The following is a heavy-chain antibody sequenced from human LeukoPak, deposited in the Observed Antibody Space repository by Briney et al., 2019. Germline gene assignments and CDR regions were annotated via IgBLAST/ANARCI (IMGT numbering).Heavy chain of an antibody. J-gene: IGHJ4*02. Sequence: GSLRLSCAASGFIFSDHWMHWVRQAPGKGLVWLSRINNDGSSTIYADSVKGRFTFSRDNAENTLFLEMSSLRVEDTAVYYCVRERNNFWSGHHSIFDSWGQGTLVTVSS. V-gene: IGHV3-74*01. D-gene: IGHD3-3*01. CDR3: VRERNNFWSGHHSIFDS. CDR1: GFIFSDHW. CDR2: INNDGSST.